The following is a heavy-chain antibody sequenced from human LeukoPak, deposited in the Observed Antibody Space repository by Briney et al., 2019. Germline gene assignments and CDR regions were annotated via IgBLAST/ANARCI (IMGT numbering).Heavy chain of an antibody. CDR2: IYYSGGT. D-gene: IGHD6-13*01. CDR3: ARGSSSSWRHSTFYYYYGMDV. V-gene: IGHV4-59*01. J-gene: IGHJ6*02. CDR1: GGSISSYY. Sequence: PSETLSLTCTVSGGSISSYYWSWIRQPPGKGLEWIGYIYYSGGTNYNPSLKSRVTISVDTSKNQFYLKLSSVTAADTAVYYCARGSSSSWRHSTFYYYYGMDVWGQGTTVTVSS.